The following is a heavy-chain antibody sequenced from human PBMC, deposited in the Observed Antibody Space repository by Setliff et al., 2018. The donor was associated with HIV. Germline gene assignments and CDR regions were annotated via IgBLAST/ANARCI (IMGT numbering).Heavy chain of an antibody. V-gene: IGHV4-61*02. J-gene: IGHJ3*01. D-gene: IGHD6-13*01. CDR3: ARDHGYSTSFAFDV. CDR2: IYTSGRGSD. Sequence: SETLSLTCTVSGASITRGTHYCNWIRQPAGKGLQWIGRIYTSGRGSDTYNPSLRSRATISVDTSKNQFSLKLNSVTAADTAVYYCARDHGYSTSFAFDVWGPGTMVTVSS. CDR1: GASITRGTHY.